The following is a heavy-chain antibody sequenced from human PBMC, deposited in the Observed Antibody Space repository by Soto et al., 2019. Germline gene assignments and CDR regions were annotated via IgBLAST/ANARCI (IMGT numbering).Heavy chain of an antibody. J-gene: IGHJ4*02. V-gene: IGHV4-39*01. CDR2: IFYSGST. D-gene: IGHD6-19*01. CDR3: ARSPLHTAVAGFDY. CDR1: GGSISTSSYY. Sequence: SETLSLTCTVSGGSISTSSYYWGWIRQPPGKGLEWIGSIFYSGSTYYNPSLRSRVTVSVDTSKNQFPLKLSSVTAADTAVYYCARSPLHTAVAGFDYWGLGTLVTVSS.